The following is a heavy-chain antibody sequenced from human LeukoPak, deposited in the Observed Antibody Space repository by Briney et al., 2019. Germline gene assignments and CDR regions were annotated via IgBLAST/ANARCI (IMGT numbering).Heavy chain of an antibody. D-gene: IGHD6-19*01. V-gene: IGHV3-48*02. Sequence: GGSLRLSCAASGFTFSSYSINWVRQAPGKGLEWVSFITGSSSIIFYADSVKGRFTISRDNAKNLVYLQMNSLRDDDTAVYYCARARSGWYMDYWGQGTLVTVSS. CDR3: ARARSGWYMDY. CDR2: ITGSSSII. J-gene: IGHJ4*02. CDR1: GFTFSSYS.